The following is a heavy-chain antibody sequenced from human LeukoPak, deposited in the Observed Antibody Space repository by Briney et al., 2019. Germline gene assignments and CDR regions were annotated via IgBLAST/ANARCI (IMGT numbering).Heavy chain of an antibody. CDR1: GFTFSSYA. Sequence: PGGSLRLSCAASGFTFSSYAMNWVRQAPGKGLQWVSTIGSGSDTHYADSVKGRFTISRDNSKNTLYLQMNSLRAEDTALYYCAKYGSVGAVRYFDSWGREPWSPSPQ. J-gene: IGHJ4*02. CDR2: IGSGSDT. V-gene: IGHV3-23*01. D-gene: IGHD4/OR15-4a*01. CDR3: AKYGSVGAVRYFDS.